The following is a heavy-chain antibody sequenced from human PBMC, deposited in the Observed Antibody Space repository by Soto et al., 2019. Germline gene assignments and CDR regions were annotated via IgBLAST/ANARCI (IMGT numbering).Heavy chain of an antibody. V-gene: IGHV3-48*03. D-gene: IGHD6-19*01. CDR2: ISSSGSTI. CDR3: ARVSSIAVVGHFEY. Sequence: VGSLRLSCASSVFTFSSYEMNCVRHSPGKWLEWVSYISSSGSTIYYADSVKGRYTISRDNAKNSLYLQMNSLRAEDTAVYYCARVSSIAVVGHFEYWGQGTLDTVSS. J-gene: IGHJ4*02. CDR1: VFTFSSYE.